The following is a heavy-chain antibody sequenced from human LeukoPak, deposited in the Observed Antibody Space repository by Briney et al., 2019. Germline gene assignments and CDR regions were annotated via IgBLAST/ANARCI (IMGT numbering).Heavy chain of an antibody. CDR3: VKEDAIVAYFDH. CDR1: GFTFSTYA. CDR2: ISSNGGST. D-gene: IGHD5-12*01. V-gene: IGHV3-64D*06. Sequence: PGGPLRLSCSASGFTFSTYAIHWVRQAPGKGLEYVSAISSNGGSTYYADSVKGRFTISRDNSKNTLYLQMSSLRAEDTAVYYCVKEDAIVAYFDHWGQGTLVTVSS. J-gene: IGHJ4*02.